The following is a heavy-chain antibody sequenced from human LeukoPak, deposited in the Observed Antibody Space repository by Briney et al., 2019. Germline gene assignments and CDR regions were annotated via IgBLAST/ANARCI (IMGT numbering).Heavy chain of an antibody. V-gene: IGHV1-18*01. Sequence: GASVKVSCKTSGYTFTSYGISWVRQAPGQGLEWMGWISAYNGNTHSAQKLQGRVTMTTDTSTSTAYMELRSLRSDDTAVYYCARARTTVVTRDYWGQGTLVTVSS. CDR2: ISAYNGNT. CDR3: ARARTTVVTRDY. J-gene: IGHJ4*02. D-gene: IGHD4-23*01. CDR1: GYTFTSYG.